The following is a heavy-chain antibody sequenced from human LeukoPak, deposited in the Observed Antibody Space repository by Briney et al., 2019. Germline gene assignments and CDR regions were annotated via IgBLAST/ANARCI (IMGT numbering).Heavy chain of an antibody. CDR3: ARENRLAGDY. J-gene: IGHJ4*02. CDR2: IKTDGSTT. Sequence: GGSLRLSCAASGFTFSRHWMHWVRQVPGKGLVWVSRIKTDGSTTTYADSVKGRFTLSRDNAKNTLYLQMNSLRAEDTAMYYCARENRLAGDYWGQGILVTVSS. CDR1: GFTFSRHW. D-gene: IGHD2-21*01. V-gene: IGHV3-74*01.